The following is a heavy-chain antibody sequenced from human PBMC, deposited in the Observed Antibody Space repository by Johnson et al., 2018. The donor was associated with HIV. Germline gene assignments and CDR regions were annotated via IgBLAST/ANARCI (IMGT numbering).Heavy chain of an antibody. CDR2: IKQDGSEK. Sequence: EVQLVESGGGLVQPGGSLRLSCAASGFTFSSYWMSWVRQAPGKGLAWVANIKQDGSEKYYVDSVKGRFTISRDNAKNSLYLQMNSLRAEDTAVYYCARDCSYCSNDAFDIWGQGTMVTVSS. J-gene: IGHJ3*02. CDR1: GFTFSSYW. D-gene: IGHD5-18*01. V-gene: IGHV3-7*01. CDR3: ARDCSYCSNDAFDI.